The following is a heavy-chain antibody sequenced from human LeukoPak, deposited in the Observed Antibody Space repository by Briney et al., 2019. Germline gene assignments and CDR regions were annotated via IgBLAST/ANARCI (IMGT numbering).Heavy chain of an antibody. Sequence: GGSLRLSCAASGFTLSSFAMSWVRQAPGKGLEWVSGISGGGGTTYYADSVKGRFTISRDNAKNSLYLQMNSLRAEDTAVYYCAREWLYDAFDIWGQGTMVTVSS. CDR2: ISGGGGTT. CDR1: GFTLSSFA. V-gene: IGHV3-23*01. CDR3: AREWLYDAFDI. D-gene: IGHD3-22*01. J-gene: IGHJ3*02.